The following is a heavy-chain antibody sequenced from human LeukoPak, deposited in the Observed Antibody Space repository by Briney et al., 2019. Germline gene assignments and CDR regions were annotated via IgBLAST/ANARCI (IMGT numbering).Heavy chain of an antibody. V-gene: IGHV1-69*06. CDR2: IIPIFGTA. J-gene: IGHJ3*02. CDR3: ARFAAARGAFDI. CDR1: GYTFTSYG. D-gene: IGHD6-25*01. Sequence: SVKVSCKASGYTFTSYGISWVRQAPGQGLEWMGGIIPIFGTANYAQKFQGRVTITADKSTSTAYMELSSLRSEDTAVYYCARFAAARGAFDIWGQGTMVTVSS.